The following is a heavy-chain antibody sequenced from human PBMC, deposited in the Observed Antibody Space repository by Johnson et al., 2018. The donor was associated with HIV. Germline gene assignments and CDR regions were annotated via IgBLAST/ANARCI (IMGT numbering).Heavy chain of an antibody. CDR1: EFTFSNYA. D-gene: IGHD3-9*01. V-gene: IGHV3-30-3*01. CDR3: ARQKRYWRNAFDI. Sequence: QVQLVESGGGVVQPGRSLRLSCAASEFTFSNYAMHWVRQAPGKGLEWVAVVPDDGDNKYYADSVKGRFTISRDNSKNTLYLQMNSLRAEDTAVYYCARQKRYWRNAFDIWGQGTIVTVSS. CDR2: VPDDGDNK. J-gene: IGHJ3*02.